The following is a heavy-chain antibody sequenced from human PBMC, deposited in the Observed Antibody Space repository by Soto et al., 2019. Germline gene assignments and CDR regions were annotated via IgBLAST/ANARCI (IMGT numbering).Heavy chain of an antibody. J-gene: IGHJ4*02. CDR1: GFTFSSYA. CDR2: ISGSGGST. V-gene: IGHV3-23*01. Sequence: PGGSLRLSCAASGFTFSSYAMSWVRQAPGKGLEWVSAISGSGGSTYYADSVKGRFTISRDNSKNPLYLQMNSLRAEDTAVYYCAKDSRTSRLFRLADYWGQGTLVTVSS. D-gene: IGHD2-2*01. CDR3: AKDSRTSRLFRLADY.